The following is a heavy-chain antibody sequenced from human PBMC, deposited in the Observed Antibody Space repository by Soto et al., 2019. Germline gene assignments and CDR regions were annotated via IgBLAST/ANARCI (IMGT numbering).Heavy chain of an antibody. CDR3: AKVGDGCNSFFDY. D-gene: IGHD2-21*02. CDR1: GFTFSNYD. CDR2: ISYDGSNK. Sequence: GGSLRLSCAASGFTFSNYDIHWVRQAPGKGLEWVAVISYDGSNKYYADSVKGRFTISRDNSKDTLYLQMNSLRPEDTAAYYCAKVGDGCNSFFDYWGQGTLVTVSS. J-gene: IGHJ4*02. V-gene: IGHV3-30*18.